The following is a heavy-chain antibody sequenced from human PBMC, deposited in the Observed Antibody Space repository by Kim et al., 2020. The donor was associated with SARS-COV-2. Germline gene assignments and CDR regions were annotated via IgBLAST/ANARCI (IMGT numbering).Heavy chain of an antibody. J-gene: IGHJ6*02. CDR2: IIPLFGTA. V-gene: IGHV1-69*13. D-gene: IGHD3-10*01. CDR3: ARDPSITMVRGVIIYCMDV. CDR1: GGTFSSYA. Sequence: SVKVSCKASGGTFSSYAIIWVRQAPGQGLEWMGGIIPLFGTANYAQKFQGRVTITADESTSTAYMELSSLRSEDTAVYYCARDPSITMVRGVIIYCMDVWAKGPRSPST.